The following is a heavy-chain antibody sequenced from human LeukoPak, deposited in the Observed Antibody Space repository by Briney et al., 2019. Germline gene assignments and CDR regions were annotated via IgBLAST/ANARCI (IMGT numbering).Heavy chain of an antibody. J-gene: IGHJ3*02. V-gene: IGHV4-39*01. CDR1: GGSISTSNYY. CDR3: ARRERWLQVVAFDI. D-gene: IGHD5-24*01. Sequence: SETLSLTCTVSGGSISTSNYYWGWIRQPPGKGLEWIGNIFYSGSTYYGPSLKSRLTISLDTSRNQFSLKLNSVTAADTAVYYCARRERWLQVVAFDIWGQGTMVTVSS. CDR2: IFYSGST.